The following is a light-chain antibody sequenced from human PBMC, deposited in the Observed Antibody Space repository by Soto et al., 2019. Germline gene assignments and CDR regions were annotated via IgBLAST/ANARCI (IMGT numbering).Light chain of an antibody. CDR1: QSINSW. CDR2: DAS. V-gene: IGKV1-5*01. Sequence: DIQMTQSPSTLSASVGDRVTITCRASQSINSWLAWYQQKPGKPPKLLIYDASSLESGVPSRFSGSGSGTQFTLTNSTLQPDDSAIYYCQQSYSTPVTFGQGTKVDIK. J-gene: IGKJ1*01. CDR3: QQSYSTPVT.